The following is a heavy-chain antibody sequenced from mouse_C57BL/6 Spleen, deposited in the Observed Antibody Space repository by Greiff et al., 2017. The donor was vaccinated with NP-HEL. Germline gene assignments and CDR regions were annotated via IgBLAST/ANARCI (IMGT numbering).Heavy chain of an antibody. CDR2: IDPSDSYT. Sequence: QVQLQQPGAELVMPGASVKLSCKASGYTFTSYWMHWGKQRPGQGLEWIGEIDPSDSYTNYNQKFKGKSTLTVDKSSSTAYMQLSSLASEDSAVYYCARDGGPFAYWGQGTLVTVSA. V-gene: IGHV1-69*01. CDR1: GYTFTSYW. CDR3: ARDGGPFAY. J-gene: IGHJ3*01. D-gene: IGHD2-3*01.